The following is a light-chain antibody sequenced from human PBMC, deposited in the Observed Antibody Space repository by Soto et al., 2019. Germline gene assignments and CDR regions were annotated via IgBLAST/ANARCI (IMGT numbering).Light chain of an antibody. CDR3: SSYTTSSTYV. Sequence: QPASVSGSPGQSIAISCTGTSSDVGGYNYVSWYQQHPGKAPKLMIFDVSNRPSGVSNRFSGSKSGNTASLTISGLQAEDEADYYCSSYTTSSTYVFGTGTKVTVL. V-gene: IGLV2-14*01. J-gene: IGLJ1*01. CDR1: SSDVGGYNY. CDR2: DVS.